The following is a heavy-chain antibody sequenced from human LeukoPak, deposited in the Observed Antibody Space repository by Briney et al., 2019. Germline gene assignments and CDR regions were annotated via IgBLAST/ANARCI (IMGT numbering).Heavy chain of an antibody. J-gene: IGHJ5*02. Sequence: SETLSLTCTVSGGSISSRPYYWGWVRQPPGKGLEWIGTISYSGTTYYSPSLKSRVTISLDTSKNQFSLKLSSVTAADTAVYYCAIEGAVAGREYNWFDPWGQGTLVTVSS. CDR3: AIEGAVAGREYNWFDP. V-gene: IGHV4-39*07. D-gene: IGHD6-19*01. CDR1: GGSISSRPYY. CDR2: ISYSGTT.